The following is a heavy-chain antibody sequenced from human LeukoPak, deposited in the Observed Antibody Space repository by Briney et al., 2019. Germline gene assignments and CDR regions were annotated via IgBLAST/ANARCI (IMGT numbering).Heavy chain of an antibody. Sequence: GSLRLSCAASGFTVSSNYMSWVRQAPGKGLEWVSVIYSGGSTYYADSVKGRFTISRDNAKNSLYLQMNSLRAEDTAVYYCARDLTLLGGATYWRGIFDYWGQGTLVTVSS. CDR1: GFTVSSNY. J-gene: IGHJ4*02. CDR3: ARDLTLLGGATYWRGIFDY. CDR2: IYSGGST. V-gene: IGHV3-53*01. D-gene: IGHD1-26*01.